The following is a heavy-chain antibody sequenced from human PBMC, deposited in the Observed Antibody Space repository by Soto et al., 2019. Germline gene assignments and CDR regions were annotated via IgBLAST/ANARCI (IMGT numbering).Heavy chain of an antibody. V-gene: IGHV4-34*01. CDR2: INHSGST. D-gene: IGHD3-10*01. CDR1: GGSFSGYY. Sequence: SETLSLTCAVYGGSFSGYYWNWIRQPPGKGLEWIGEINHSGSTNYNPSLKSRVTISVDTSKNQFSLKLSSVTAADTAVYYCARGAYYYGSGSDYYYYGMDVWGQGTTVTVSS. CDR3: ARGAYYYGSGSDYYYYGMDV. J-gene: IGHJ6*02.